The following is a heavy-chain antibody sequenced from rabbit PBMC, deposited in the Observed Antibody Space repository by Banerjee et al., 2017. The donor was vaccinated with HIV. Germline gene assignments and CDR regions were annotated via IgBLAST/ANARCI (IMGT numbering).Heavy chain of an antibody. V-gene: IGHV1S7*01. J-gene: IGHJ3*01. CDR1: GFTISNYW. CDR2: IYPITETT. Sequence: QLEESGGRLVQPGGSLTLSCKASGFTISNYWMNWVRQAPGKGLEWIGIIYPITETTYYANWVNGRFTISSDNARHTVDLQVNSLTAADTATYFCAREDVGGSVTLWGQGTLVTVS. D-gene: IGHD1-1*01. CDR3: AREDVGGSVTL.